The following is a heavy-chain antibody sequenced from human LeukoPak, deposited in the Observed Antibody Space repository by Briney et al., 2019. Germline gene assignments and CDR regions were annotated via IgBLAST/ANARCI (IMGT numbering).Heavy chain of an antibody. V-gene: IGHV3-21*01. CDR3: AKDPTHYRVWDDYDSTVLSY. J-gene: IGHJ4*02. D-gene: IGHD3-22*01. Sequence: GGSLRLSCAASGFTFSSYSMNWVRQAPGKGLEWVSSISSSSSYIYYADSVKGRFTISRDNSKNTLYLQMNSLRAADTAVYYCAKDPTHYRVWDDYDSTVLSYWGQGTLVTVSA. CDR2: ISSSSSYI. CDR1: GFTFSSYS.